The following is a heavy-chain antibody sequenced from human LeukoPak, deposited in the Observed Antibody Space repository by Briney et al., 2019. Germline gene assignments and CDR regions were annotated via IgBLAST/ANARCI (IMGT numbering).Heavy chain of an antibody. J-gene: IGHJ4*02. CDR1: GFTFSSYW. CDR3: ARDSDYYDSSGYYGY. D-gene: IGHD3-22*01. CDR2: INQDGSEK. Sequence: GGSLRLSCAASGFTFSSYWMSWVRQAPGKGLEWVANINQDGSEKYYVYSVKGRFTISRDNAKNSLYLQMHSLRAEDTAVYYCARDSDYYDSSGYYGYWGQGTLVTVSS. V-gene: IGHV3-7*01.